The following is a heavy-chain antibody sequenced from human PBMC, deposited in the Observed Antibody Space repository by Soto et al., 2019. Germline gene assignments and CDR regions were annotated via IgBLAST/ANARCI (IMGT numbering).Heavy chain of an antibody. V-gene: IGHV3-64*01. D-gene: IGHD6-6*01. J-gene: IGHJ6*03. CDR2: LRGNGGST. CDR1: GFTLSNYA. CDR3: ARRARPDFYYMDV. Sequence: EVQLVESGGGLAQPGGSLRLSCAAPGFTLSNYAMDWVRQAPGKGLEYVSGLRGNGGSTYYANSVKDRFTISRDNSKNTLYLQMGSLRPEDMAVYYCARRARPDFYYMDVWGKWTTVTVSS.